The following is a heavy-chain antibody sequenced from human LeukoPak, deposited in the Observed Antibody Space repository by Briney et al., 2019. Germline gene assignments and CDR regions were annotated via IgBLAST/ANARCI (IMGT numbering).Heavy chain of an antibody. J-gene: IGHJ4*02. CDR1: GYTFTSYY. CDR2: INPSGGST. CDR3: AGSTGGSYPFDY. V-gene: IGHV1-46*01. Sequence: GASVKVSCKASGYTFTSYYMHWVRQAPGQGLEWMGIINPSGGSTSYAQKFQGRVTMTRDMSTSTVYMELSSLRSEDTAVYYCAGSTGGSYPFDYGGQGTLVTVSS. D-gene: IGHD1-26*01.